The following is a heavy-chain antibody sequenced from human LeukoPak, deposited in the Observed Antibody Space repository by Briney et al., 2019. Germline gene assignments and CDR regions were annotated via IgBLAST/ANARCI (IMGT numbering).Heavy chain of an antibody. Sequence: GGSLRLSCAASGFTFSSYGMHWVRQAPGKGLEWVAVISHDGSNKYYADSVKGRFTISRDKSKNTLYLQMNSLRAEDTAVYYCAKDLLDRYYFDYWGQGTLVTVSS. CDR3: AKDLLDRYYFDY. CDR1: GFTFSSYG. CDR2: ISHDGSNK. V-gene: IGHV3-30*18. J-gene: IGHJ4*02. D-gene: IGHD3/OR15-3a*01.